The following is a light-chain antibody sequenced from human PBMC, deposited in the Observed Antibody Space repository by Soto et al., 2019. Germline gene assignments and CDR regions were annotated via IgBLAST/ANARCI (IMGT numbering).Light chain of an antibody. CDR3: SLYTSENAYV. Sequence: QSALTQPPSVSGSPGQSVTISCTGTSTDFVSYNRVSWYQQPPGTASKLMIYEVSKRPSGVPDRFSGSKPGNTASLTISGLQAADEADYYCSLYTSENAYVFGTGTKVTVL. J-gene: IGLJ1*01. CDR1: STDFVSYNR. CDR2: EVS. V-gene: IGLV2-18*01.